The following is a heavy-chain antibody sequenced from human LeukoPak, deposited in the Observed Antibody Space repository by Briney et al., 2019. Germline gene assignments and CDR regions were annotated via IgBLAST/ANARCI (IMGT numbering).Heavy chain of an antibody. V-gene: IGHV1-69*02. D-gene: IGHD5-12*01. CDR3: IRSGYDYDWFDP. Sequence: SVKVSCEARGVILSDYSISWVRQAPGQGLEWMGRIIPLLGIAHHEQKFQGRLTITADKYTTTAYMEMGSLRSEDTAVYYCIRSGYDYDWFDPWGQGTLVTVSS. J-gene: IGHJ5*02. CDR2: IIPLLGIA. CDR1: GVILSDYS.